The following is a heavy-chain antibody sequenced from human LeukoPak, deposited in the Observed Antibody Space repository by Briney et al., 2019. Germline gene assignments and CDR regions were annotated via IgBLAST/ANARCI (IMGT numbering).Heavy chain of an antibody. CDR3: ARDYGRSRDYGMDV. D-gene: IGHD3-10*01. Sequence: PGGSLRLSCAASGFTFSNYWMHWVRQAPGKGLVWVSRINSDGSSTSYADSVEGRFTISRDNAKNTLFLQMNSLRAEDTAMYYCARDYGRSRDYGMDVWGQGTTVTVSS. J-gene: IGHJ6*02. CDR2: INSDGSST. CDR1: GFTFSNYW. V-gene: IGHV3-74*01.